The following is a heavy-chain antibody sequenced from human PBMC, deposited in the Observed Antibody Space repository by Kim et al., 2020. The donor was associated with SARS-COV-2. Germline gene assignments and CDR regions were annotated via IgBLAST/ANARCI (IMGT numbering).Heavy chain of an antibody. J-gene: IGHJ6*02. D-gene: IGHD2-15*01. Sequence: SVKVSCKASGGTSSSYAISWVRQAPGQGLEWMGGIIPIFGTANYAQKFQGRVTITADESTSTAYMELSSLRSEDTAVYYCARGLYCSGGSCYLGYYYGMDVWGQGTTVTVSS. CDR1: GGTSSSYA. CDR3: ARGLYCSGGSCYLGYYYGMDV. V-gene: IGHV1-69*13. CDR2: IIPIFGTA.